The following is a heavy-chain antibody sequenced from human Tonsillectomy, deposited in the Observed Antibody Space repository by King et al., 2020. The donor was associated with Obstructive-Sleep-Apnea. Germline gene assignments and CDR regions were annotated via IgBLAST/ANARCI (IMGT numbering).Heavy chain of an antibody. J-gene: IGHJ4*02. V-gene: IGHV4-30-4*01. Sequence: VQLQESGPGLVKPSQTLSLICTVSGGSISSGDHYWSWIRQPPGEGLEWIGDISYSWSAYYNPSLKSRLTISIDTAKNQFALKLSSVTAADTAVYYCARVSNRVLSWVDYWGQGTLVTVSS. CDR3: ARVSNRVLSWVDY. CDR1: GGSISSGDHY. D-gene: IGHD4/OR15-4a*01. CDR2: ISYSWSA.